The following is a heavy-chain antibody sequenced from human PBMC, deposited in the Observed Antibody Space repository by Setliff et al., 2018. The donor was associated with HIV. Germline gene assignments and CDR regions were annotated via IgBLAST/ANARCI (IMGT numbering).Heavy chain of an antibody. J-gene: IGHJ4*01. CDR2: IDYSGST. Sequence: SETLSPTCTVSGGSISEYYWSWPRQPPGKGLEWIGYIDYSGSTNYNASLKSRLTMSIDTSKSQFSLKLSSVTAADTAVYYCARLMHYYDSCWVLWRESYFDSWGRGTLVTVSS. CDR1: GGSISEYY. V-gene: IGHV4-59*08. D-gene: IGHD3-22*01. CDR3: ARLMHYYDSCWVLWRESYFDS.